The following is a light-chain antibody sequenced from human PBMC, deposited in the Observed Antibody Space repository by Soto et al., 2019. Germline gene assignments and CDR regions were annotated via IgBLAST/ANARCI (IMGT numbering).Light chain of an antibody. Sequence: QSGLTQPASVSGSPGQSITVACTGTSSDVGAYDYVPWYQHHPGKAPKLIIYEVTNRPSGVSNRFSGSKSGNTASLTISGLQAEDEADYYCNSYTRSTKYVFGTGTKVTVL. CDR1: SSDVGAYDY. CDR3: NSYTRSTKYV. V-gene: IGLV2-14*01. J-gene: IGLJ1*01. CDR2: EVT.